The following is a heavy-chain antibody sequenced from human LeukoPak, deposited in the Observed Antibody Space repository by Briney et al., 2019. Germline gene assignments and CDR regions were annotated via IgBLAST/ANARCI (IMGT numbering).Heavy chain of an antibody. Sequence: GGSLRLSCAAAGFTFSSYWMHWVRQAPGKGLVWVSRINSDGSSAIYADSVKGRFTISRDNAKTTLYLQMNSLRAEDTAVYYCERRQHDYGGPFVPWGQGTLVTVSS. V-gene: IGHV3-74*01. CDR3: ERRQHDYGGPFVP. CDR2: INSDGSSA. J-gene: IGHJ5*02. D-gene: IGHD4-23*01. CDR1: GFTFSSYW.